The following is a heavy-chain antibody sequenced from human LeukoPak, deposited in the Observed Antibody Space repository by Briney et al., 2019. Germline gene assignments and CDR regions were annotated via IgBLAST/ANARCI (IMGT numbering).Heavy chain of an antibody. D-gene: IGHD6-13*01. CDR3: ARVVAAGTFYFDY. V-gene: IGHV3-23*01. J-gene: IGHJ4*02. Sequence: GGSLRLSCAASGFTFISYAMTWVRQAPGKGLEWVSSVSGSGGSTYYADSVKGRFTISRDNSKNTLYLQMNSLRAEDTAVYYCARVVAAGTFYFDYWGQGTLVTVSS. CDR2: VSGSGGST. CDR1: GFTFISYA.